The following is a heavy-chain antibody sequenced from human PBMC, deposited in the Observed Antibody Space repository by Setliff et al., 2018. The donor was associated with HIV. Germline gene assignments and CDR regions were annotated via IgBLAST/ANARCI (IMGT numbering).Heavy chain of an antibody. CDR3: ARQFRYPNRAVAGVDY. CDR1: GGSISNNSYY. CDR2: LFYNGNT. D-gene: IGHD6-19*01. J-gene: IGHJ4*02. V-gene: IGHV4-39*01. Sequence: SETLPLTCTVSGGSISNNSYYWGWVRQPPGKGLELIGNLFYNGNTYYNPSLKSRVTISVDTSKNQFSLKLSSVTAADTAIYFCARQFRYPNRAVAGVDYWGQGTLVTVS.